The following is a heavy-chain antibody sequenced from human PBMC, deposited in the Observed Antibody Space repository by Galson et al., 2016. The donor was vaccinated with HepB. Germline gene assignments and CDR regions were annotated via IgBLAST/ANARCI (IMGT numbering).Heavy chain of an antibody. D-gene: IGHD2-2*01. Sequence: SLRLSCAASGFTFSSYAMHWARQAPGRGLEWVALLSYNGNSKYYAGSVRGRFTISRDISKNTLYLEMNSLRAEDTAVYFCARDRDGSSNSCLVNWLDPWGQGTLGTVSS. CDR3: ARDRDGSSNSCLVNWLDP. CDR1: GFTFSSYA. J-gene: IGHJ5*02. V-gene: IGHV3-30*04. CDR2: LSYNGNSK.